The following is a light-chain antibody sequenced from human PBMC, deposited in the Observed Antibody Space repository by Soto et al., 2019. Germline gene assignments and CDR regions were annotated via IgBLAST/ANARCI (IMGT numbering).Light chain of an antibody. CDR1: QSVSSSY. CDR3: QQYSDLPMT. CDR2: GAS. Sequence: EIVLTQSPGTLALSRGERATLSCRASQSVSSSYLAWYQHRPGQAPRLLIFGASSRATGIPDRFSGSGSGTDFTLTISRLEPEDFAVYFCQQYSDLPMTFGQGTRLEIK. J-gene: IGKJ5*01. V-gene: IGKV3-20*01.